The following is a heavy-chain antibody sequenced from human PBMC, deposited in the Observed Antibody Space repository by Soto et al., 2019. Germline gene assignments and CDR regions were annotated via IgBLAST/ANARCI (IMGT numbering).Heavy chain of an antibody. D-gene: IGHD3-3*01. J-gene: IGHJ4*02. Sequence: MQLVESGGGFVQPGRSLTHSCAASGFTFDDHAMHWVRQRPGKGLEWVSGINWNSATIDYAAFLKGRFTISKDNAKNAVSLQMSGLRDEDTALYFCAKASHHDFWSAYRYFDFGGQGALVIVSS. V-gene: IGHV3-9*01. CDR3: AKASHHDFWSAYRYFDF. CDR2: INWNSATI. CDR1: GFTFDDHA.